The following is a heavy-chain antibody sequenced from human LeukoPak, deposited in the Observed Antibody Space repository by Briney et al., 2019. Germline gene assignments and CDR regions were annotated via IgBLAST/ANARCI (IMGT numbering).Heavy chain of an antibody. D-gene: IGHD4-17*01. J-gene: IGHJ3*02. CDR1: GFTFSNAW. V-gene: IGHV3-48*01. Sequence: GGSLRLSCAASGFTFSNAWMSWVRQAPGKGLEWVSYISSSSSTIYYADSVKGRFTISRDNAKNSLYLQMNSLRAEDTAVYYCARGGYGDYADAFDIWGQGTMVTVSS. CDR3: ARGGYGDYADAFDI. CDR2: ISSSSSTI.